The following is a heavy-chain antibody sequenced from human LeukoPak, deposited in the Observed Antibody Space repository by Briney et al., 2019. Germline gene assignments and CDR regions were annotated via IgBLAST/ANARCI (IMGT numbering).Heavy chain of an antibody. CDR1: GGSISSSSW. CDR2: IYHSGST. J-gene: IGHJ5*02. V-gene: IGHV4-4*02. CDR3: AREGGTFRRFPYYDFWSGYNWFDP. D-gene: IGHD3-3*01. Sequence: PSETLSLTCAVSGGSISSSSWWSWVRQPPGKGLEWIGEIYHSGSTNYNPSLKSRVTISVDKSKNQFSLKLSSVTAADTAVYYCAREGGTFRRFPYYDFWSGYNWFDPWGQGTLVTVSS.